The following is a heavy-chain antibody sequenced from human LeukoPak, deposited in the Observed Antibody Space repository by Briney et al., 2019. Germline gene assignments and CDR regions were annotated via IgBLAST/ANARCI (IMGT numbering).Heavy chain of an antibody. J-gene: IGHJ3*02. CDR1: GGTFSSYA. CDR3: ARDTSYGDYAFDI. V-gene: IGHV1-69*04. Sequence: SVKVSCKASGGTFSSYAISWVRQAPGQGLEWMGRIIPILGIANYAQKFQGRVTITADKSTSTAYMELSSLRSEDTAVYYCARDTSYGDYAFDIWGQGTMVTVSS. D-gene: IGHD4-17*01. CDR2: IIPILGIA.